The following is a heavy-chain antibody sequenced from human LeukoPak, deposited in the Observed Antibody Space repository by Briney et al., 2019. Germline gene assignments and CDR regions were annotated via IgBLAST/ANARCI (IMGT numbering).Heavy chain of an antibody. CDR2: IIPIFGTA. CDR1: GGTFSSYA. V-gene: IGHV1-69*13. CDR3: ARGYGSGSYDYYYYMDV. D-gene: IGHD3-10*01. J-gene: IGHJ6*03. Sequence: GASVKVSCKASGGTFSSYAISWVRQAPGQGLEWMGGIIPIFGTANYAQKFQGRVTITADESTSTAYMELSSLRSEDTAVYYCARGYGSGSYDYYYYMDVWGKGTTVTISS.